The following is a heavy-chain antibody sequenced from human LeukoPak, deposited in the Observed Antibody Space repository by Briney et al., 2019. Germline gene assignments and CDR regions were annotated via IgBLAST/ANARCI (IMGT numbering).Heavy chain of an antibody. Sequence: ASVKVSCKASGYIFTSYHMHWVRQAPGQGLEWMGIINPNNGSASYAQEFQGRVTMTRDTSTSTVYMELSSLRSEDTAVYYCARGLYSGWYVYWGQGTLVTVSS. J-gene: IGHJ4*02. CDR1: GYIFTSYH. D-gene: IGHD6-19*01. CDR3: ARGLYSGWYVY. V-gene: IGHV1-46*01. CDR2: INPNNGSA.